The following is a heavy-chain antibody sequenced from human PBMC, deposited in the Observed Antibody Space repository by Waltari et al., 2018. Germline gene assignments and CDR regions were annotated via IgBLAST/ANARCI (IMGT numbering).Heavy chain of an antibody. CDR3: ASRESSSSDWFDP. D-gene: IGHD6-6*01. CDR1: GGTFGTYA. CDR2: STPIFGTA. J-gene: IGHJ5*02. V-gene: IGHV1-69*13. Sequence: QVQLVQSGAEVKKPESSVKVSCKTSGGTFGTYAISWVRQAPGQGLEWMGRSTPIFGTADYAQKFQGRVTIIADKSTSTAYMELSSLRPDDTAVYYCASRESSSSDWFDPWGQGTLITVSS.